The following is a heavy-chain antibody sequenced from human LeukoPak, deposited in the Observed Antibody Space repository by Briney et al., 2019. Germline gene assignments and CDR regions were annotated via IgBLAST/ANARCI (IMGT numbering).Heavy chain of an antibody. CDR1: GFTFSNYA. J-gene: IGHJ4*01. V-gene: IGHV3-23*01. CDR3: AKGIYSSGWSYFDY. D-gene: IGHD6-19*01. Sequence: QPGGSLRLSCAASGFTFSNYAMSWVRQAPGKGLEWVSTLSGSGITTYYADSVKGRFTISRDNSKNTLYLQMNSLRAEDTAVYYCAKGIYSSGWSYFDYWGHGTLVTVSS. CDR2: LSGSGITT.